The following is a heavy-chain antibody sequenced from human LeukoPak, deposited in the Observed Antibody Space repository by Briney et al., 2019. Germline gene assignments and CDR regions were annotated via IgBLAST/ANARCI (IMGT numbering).Heavy chain of an antibody. D-gene: IGHD3-10*01. CDR2: IRYDGSNK. CDR1: GFTFSSYG. CDR3: ARGPGRGNALDI. Sequence: GGSLRLSCAASGFTFSSYGMHWVRQAPGKGLEWVAFIRYDGSNKYYADSVKGRFTISRDNAKNSLYLQMNSLRAEDTAVYYCARGPGRGNALDIWGQGTMVTVSS. V-gene: IGHV3-30*02. J-gene: IGHJ3*02.